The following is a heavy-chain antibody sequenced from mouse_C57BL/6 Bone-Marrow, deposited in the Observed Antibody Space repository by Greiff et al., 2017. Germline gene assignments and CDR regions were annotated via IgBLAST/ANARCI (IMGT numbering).Heavy chain of an antibody. CDR2: INYDGSST. Sequence: EVKLMESEGGLVQPGSSMKLSCTASGFTFSDYYMAWVRQVPEKGLEWVANINYDGSSTYYLDSLKSRFIISRDNAKNILYLQMSSLKSEDTATYYGARGWRNYVGDYYAMDCWSQGTSVTVS. V-gene: IGHV5-16*01. CDR1: GFTFSDYY. CDR3: ARGWRNYVGDYYAMDC. D-gene: IGHD2-1*01. J-gene: IGHJ4*01.